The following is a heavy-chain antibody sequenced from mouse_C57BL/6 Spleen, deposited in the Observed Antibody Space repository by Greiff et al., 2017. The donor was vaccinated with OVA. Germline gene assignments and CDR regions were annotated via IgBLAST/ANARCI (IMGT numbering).Heavy chain of an antibody. V-gene: IGHV6-3*01. CDR2: IRLKSDNYAT. CDR3: TGLRWYFDV. D-gene: IGHD1-1*01. J-gene: IGHJ1*03. Sequence: EVQLVESGGGLVQPGGSMKLSCVASGFTFSNYWMNWVRQSPEKGLEWVAQIRLKSDNYATHYAESVKGRFTISRDDSKSSVYLQMINLRAEDTGIYYCTGLRWYFDVWGTGTTVTVSS. CDR1: GFTFSNYW.